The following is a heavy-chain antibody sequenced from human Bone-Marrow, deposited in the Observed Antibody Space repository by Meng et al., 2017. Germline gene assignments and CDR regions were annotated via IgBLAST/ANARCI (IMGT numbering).Heavy chain of an antibody. CDR1: GFTFSSYE. V-gene: IGHV3-48*03. J-gene: IGHJ4*02. CDR2: ISSSGSTK. Sequence: GESLKISCVASGFTFSSYEMNWVRQAPGKGLEWLSYISSSGSTKNYADSVKGRFTISRDNAKNSLFLQINSLRVEDTAVYYCAKTTKWYSSSDYFDYWGQGTLVTVSS. CDR3: AKTTKWYSSSDYFDY. D-gene: IGHD6-6*01.